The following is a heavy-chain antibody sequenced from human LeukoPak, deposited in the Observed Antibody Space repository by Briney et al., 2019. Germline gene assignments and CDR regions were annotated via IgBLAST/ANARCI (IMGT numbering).Heavy chain of an antibody. CDR3: ARGGSPPEALGDTFDI. J-gene: IGHJ3*02. CDR1: RFTYSNSW. CDR2: ICGDGSII. V-gene: IGHV3-74*01. D-gene: IGHD1-26*01. Sequence: GGSLRLSCAASRFTYSNSWMHWVRQGPGKGLVWVSRICGDGSIIRYADYVKGRFTISRDNAKNTLYLQMNSLRAEDTAVYYCARGGSPPEALGDTFDIWGQGTMVTVSS.